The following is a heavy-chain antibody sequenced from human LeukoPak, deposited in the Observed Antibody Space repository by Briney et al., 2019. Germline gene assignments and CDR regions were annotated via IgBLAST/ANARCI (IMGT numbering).Heavy chain of an antibody. J-gene: IGHJ5*02. CDR1: GYTFTGYY. Sequence: SVKVSCKASGYTFTGYYMHWVRQAPGQGLEWMGGIIPIFGTANYAQKFQGRVTVTADESTSTAYMELSSLRSEDTAVYYCARDEYCSSTSCLNWFDPWGQGTLVTVSS. D-gene: IGHD2-2*01. CDR2: IIPIFGTA. V-gene: IGHV1-69*13. CDR3: ARDEYCSSTSCLNWFDP.